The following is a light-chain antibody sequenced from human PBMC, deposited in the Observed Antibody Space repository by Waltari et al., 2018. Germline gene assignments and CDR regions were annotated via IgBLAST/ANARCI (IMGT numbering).Light chain of an antibody. J-gene: IGKJ2*01. CDR2: DAS. CDR3: QQYDSLPYT. V-gene: IGKV1-33*01. CDR1: QDISNY. Sequence: DIQMTQSPSSLSASVGDRVTITCQASQDISNYLNWYQQKPGKAPKLLIYDASNLETGVPSRFSGSGSGTDFTLTISSLQPEDIATYYCQQYDSLPYTFGQGTKLEI.